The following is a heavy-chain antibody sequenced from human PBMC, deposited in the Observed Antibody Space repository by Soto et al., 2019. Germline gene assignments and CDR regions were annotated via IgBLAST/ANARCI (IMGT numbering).Heavy chain of an antibody. CDR2: ISSSSSTI. J-gene: IGHJ6*02. CDR3: ARDYYYDSSGYYWDGRTGYYYGMDV. CDR1: GFTFSSYS. Sequence: GGSLRLSCAASGFTFSSYSMNWVRQAPGKGLEWVSYISSSSSTIYYADSVKGRFTISRDNAKNSLYLQMNSLRAEDTAVYYCARDYYYDSSGYYWDGRTGYYYGMDVWGQGTTVTVSS. V-gene: IGHV3-48*01. D-gene: IGHD3-22*01.